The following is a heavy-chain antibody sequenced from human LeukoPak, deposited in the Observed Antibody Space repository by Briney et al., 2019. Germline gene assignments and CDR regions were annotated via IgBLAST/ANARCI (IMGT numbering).Heavy chain of an antibody. D-gene: IGHD3-10*01. CDR1: GFTFSSYG. V-gene: IGHV3-30*18. J-gene: IGHJ4*02. CDR3: AKDGRFGELLTELDY. CDR2: ISYDGSNK. Sequence: GGSLRLSCAASGFTFSSYGMHWVRQAPGKGLEWVAVISYDGSNKYYADSVKGRFTISRDNSKNTLYLQMNSLRAEDTAVYYCAKDGRFGELLTELDYWGQGTLVTVSS.